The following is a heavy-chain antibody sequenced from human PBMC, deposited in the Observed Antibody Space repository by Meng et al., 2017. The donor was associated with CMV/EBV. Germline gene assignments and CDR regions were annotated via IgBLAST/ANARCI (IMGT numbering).Heavy chain of an antibody. D-gene: IGHD6-13*01. CDR3: ARTPMSSSWYGEFDY. V-gene: IGHV3-33*01. J-gene: IGHJ4*02. Sequence: GESLKISCAASGFTFSSYGMHWVRQAPGKGLEGVAVIWYDGSNKYYADSVKGRFTISRDNSKNTLYLQTNSLRAEDTAVYYCARTPMSSSWYGEFDYWGQGTLVTVSS. CDR2: IWYDGSNK. CDR1: GFTFSSYG.